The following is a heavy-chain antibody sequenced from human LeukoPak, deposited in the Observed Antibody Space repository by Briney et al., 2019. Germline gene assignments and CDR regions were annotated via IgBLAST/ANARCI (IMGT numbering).Heavy chain of an antibody. Sequence: GASVKVSCKASGYTFTGYYMHWVRQAPGQGLEWMGRINPNSGGTTYAQKFQGRVTMTRDTSISTAYMELSGLRSDDTAVYYCARDRYYDILTGYYSLWGQGTLVTVSS. V-gene: IGHV1-2*06. D-gene: IGHD3-9*01. CDR3: ARDRYYDILTGYYSL. CDR1: GYTFTGYY. CDR2: INPNSGGT. J-gene: IGHJ4*02.